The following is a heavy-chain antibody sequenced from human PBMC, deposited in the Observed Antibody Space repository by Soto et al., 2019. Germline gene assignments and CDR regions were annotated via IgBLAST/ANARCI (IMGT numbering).Heavy chain of an antibody. V-gene: IGHV4-39*01. CDR1: GGSISSSSYY. CDR3: ARRLRYFDWLPHYMDV. J-gene: IGHJ6*03. D-gene: IGHD3-9*01. Sequence: SEPLSLTCTVSGGSISSSSYYWGWIRQPPGKGLEWIGSIYYSGSTYYNPSLKSRVTISVDTSKNQFSLKLSSVTAADTPVYYCARRLRYFDWLPHYMDVWGKGTTVTVSS. CDR2: IYYSGST.